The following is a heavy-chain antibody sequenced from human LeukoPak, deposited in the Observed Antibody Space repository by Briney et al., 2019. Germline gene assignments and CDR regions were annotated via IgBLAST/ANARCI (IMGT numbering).Heavy chain of an antibody. CDR1: GFTFSSYS. CDR2: ISGSSTTI. V-gene: IGHV3-48*04. J-gene: IGHJ4*02. CDR3: AKGPGGDY. Sequence: PGGSLRLSCAASGFTFSSYSMNWVRQAPGKGLEWVSYISGSSTTIYYADSVKGRFTISRDNAKNSLYLQMNSLRAEDTALYYCAKGPGGDYWGQGTLVTVSS.